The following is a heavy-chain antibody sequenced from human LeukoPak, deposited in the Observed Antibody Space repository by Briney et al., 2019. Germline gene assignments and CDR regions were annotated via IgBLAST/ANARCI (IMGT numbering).Heavy chain of an antibody. D-gene: IGHD2-2*01. CDR2: ISYDGSNK. CDR3: AKDGGCSSTTCYSPYYFDY. CDR1: GFTFSSYA. Sequence: PGGSLRLSCAASGFTFSSYAMHWVRQAPGKGLEWVAVISYDGSNKYYADSVKGRFTISRDNSKNTLYLQMNSLRAEDTAVYYCAKDGGCSSTTCYSPYYFDYWGQGTLVTVSS. J-gene: IGHJ4*02. V-gene: IGHV3-30*04.